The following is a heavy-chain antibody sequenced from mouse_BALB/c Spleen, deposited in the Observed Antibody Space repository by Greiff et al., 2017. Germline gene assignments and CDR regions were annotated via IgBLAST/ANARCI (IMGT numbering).Heavy chain of an antibody. CDR1: GYTFTSYW. CDR2: INPSTGYT. J-gene: IGHJ4*01. Sequence: VQLQQSGAELAKPGASVKMSCKASGYTFTSYWMHWVKQRPGQGLEWIGYINPSTGYTEYNQKFKDKATLTADKSSSTAYMQLSSLTSEDSAVYYCARRGWLLPDYYAMDYWGQGTSVTVSS. D-gene: IGHD2-3*01. CDR3: ARRGWLLPDYYAMDY. V-gene: IGHV1-7*01.